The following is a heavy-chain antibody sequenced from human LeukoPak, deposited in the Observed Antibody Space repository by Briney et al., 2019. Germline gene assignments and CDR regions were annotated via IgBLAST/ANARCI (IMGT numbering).Heavy chain of an antibody. CDR1: GLTFRDSA. D-gene: IGHD3-16*02. Sequence: GGSLRLSCAASGLTFRDSAMTWVRHVPGKGLEWVSLISYSGGNAYYADSVKGRFTISRDNSENTLSLQMNSLRVEDTARYYCAKDIQLSTWGLGTMATVSS. J-gene: IGHJ3*01. V-gene: IGHV3-23*01. CDR3: AKDIQLST. CDR2: ISYSGGNA.